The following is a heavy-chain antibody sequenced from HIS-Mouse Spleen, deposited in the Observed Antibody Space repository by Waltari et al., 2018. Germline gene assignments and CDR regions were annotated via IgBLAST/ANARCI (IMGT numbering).Heavy chain of an antibody. Sequence: QVQLVESGGGVVQPGRSLRLSCAASGFTFSSYGMHWVRQALGKGLEWVSCISYDGSNKYYADSVKCRFTISRDNSKNTLYLQMNSLRAEDTAVYYCAKDTSGSYSDYWGQGTLVTVSS. CDR3: AKDTSGSYSDY. D-gene: IGHD1-26*01. CDR2: ISYDGSNK. CDR1: GFTFSSYG. J-gene: IGHJ4*02. V-gene: IGHV3-30*18.